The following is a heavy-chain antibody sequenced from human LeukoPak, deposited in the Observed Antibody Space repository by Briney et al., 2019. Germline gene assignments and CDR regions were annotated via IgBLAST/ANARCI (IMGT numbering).Heavy chain of an antibody. V-gene: IGHV3-30*04. CDR2: ISYDGSNK. Sequence: GGSLRLSCAASGFTFSSYAMHWVRRAPGKGLEWVAVISYDGSNKYYADSVKGRFTISRDNSKNTLYLQMNSLRAEDTAVYYCARDRRRGSYYYAFDIWGQGTMVTVSS. CDR3: ARDRRRGSYYYAFDI. J-gene: IGHJ3*02. D-gene: IGHD1-26*01. CDR1: GFTFSSYA.